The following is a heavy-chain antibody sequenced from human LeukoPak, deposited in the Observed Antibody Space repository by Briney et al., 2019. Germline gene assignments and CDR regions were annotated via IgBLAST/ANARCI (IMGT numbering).Heavy chain of an antibody. D-gene: IGHD3-10*01. V-gene: IGHV3-30*03. J-gene: IGHJ4*02. Sequence: PGGSLRLSCAASGFTFSSYWMHWVRQSPGKGLEWVALITYDGYYKYYSDSVKGRFTISSDTSKNTLYLQMNSLRAEDTAVYYCARDLSPVVRASPMGYWGQGTLVTVSS. CDR3: ARDLSPVVRASPMGY. CDR1: GFTFSSYW. CDR2: ITYDGYYK.